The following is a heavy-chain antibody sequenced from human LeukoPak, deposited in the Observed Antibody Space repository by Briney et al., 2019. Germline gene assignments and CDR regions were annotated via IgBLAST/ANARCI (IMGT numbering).Heavy chain of an antibody. CDR2: ITGSGAAT. CDR1: GRLSIKK. V-gene: IGHV3-23*01. CDR3: ASRGDLHYFDY. Sequence: PGGSLRLSCVDLGGRLSIKKKNWVRQAPGKGPEWVSSITGSGAATFYADSVKGRFTISRDNFKNTLDLQMNSLRVEDTAVYYCASRGDLHYFDYWGQGTLVTVSS. J-gene: IGHJ4*02.